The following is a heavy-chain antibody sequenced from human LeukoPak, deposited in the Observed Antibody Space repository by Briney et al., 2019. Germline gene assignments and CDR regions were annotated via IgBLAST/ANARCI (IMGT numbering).Heavy chain of an antibody. J-gene: IGHJ4*02. CDR2: IGSSGSSI. Sequence: LSLTCTVSGGSIRSSSYYWGWVRQAPGKGLEWLSYIGSSGSSIYYADSVKGRFTISRDNAKNSLYLQMNSLRAEDTAVYYCASPDPLSLGARLGYWGQGTLVTVSS. CDR3: ASPDPLSLGARLGY. V-gene: IGHV3-48*03. D-gene: IGHD1-26*01. CDR1: GGSIRSSSYY.